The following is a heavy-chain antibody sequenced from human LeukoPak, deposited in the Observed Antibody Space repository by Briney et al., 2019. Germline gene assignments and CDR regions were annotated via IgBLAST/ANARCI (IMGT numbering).Heavy chain of an antibody. CDR3: AKDLAIVGATTEWAFDI. CDR1: GFTFSSHG. Sequence: HTGGSLRLSCAASGFTFSSHGMHWVRQAPGKGLEWVAFIRYDGSNKYYADSVKGRFTISRDNSKNTLYLQMNSLRAEDTAVYYCAKDLAIVGATTEWAFDIWGQGTTVTVSS. CDR2: IRYDGSNK. J-gene: IGHJ3*02. V-gene: IGHV3-30*02. D-gene: IGHD1-26*01.